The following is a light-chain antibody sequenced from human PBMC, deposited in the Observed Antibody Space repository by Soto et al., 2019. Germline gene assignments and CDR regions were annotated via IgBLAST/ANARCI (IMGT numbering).Light chain of an antibody. CDR3: QQTYSDIS. Sequence: DVRMTQSPSSLSASVGDTITITCRASRAINTYLNWSQQKPGEPPRLLIYGASTLHDGVPSRFSGSGSGADFTLTISGLQPEDFASYHCQQTYSDISFGGGTKVDIK. CDR1: RAINTY. J-gene: IGKJ4*01. V-gene: IGKV1-39*01. CDR2: GAS.